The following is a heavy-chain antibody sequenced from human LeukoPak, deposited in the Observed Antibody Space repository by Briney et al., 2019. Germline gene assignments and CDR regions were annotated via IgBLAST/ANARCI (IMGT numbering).Heavy chain of an antibody. J-gene: IGHJ5*02. CDR2: INHSGST. V-gene: IGHV4-34*01. CDR3: ARALSRIAAAGPYNWFDP. Sequence: PSETLSLTCAVYGGSFSGYYWSWIRQPPGKGLEWIGEINHSGSTNYNPSLKSRVTISVDTSKNQFSLKLSSVTAADTAVYYCARALSRIAAAGPYNWFDPWGQGTLVTVSS. CDR1: GGSFSGYY. D-gene: IGHD6-13*01.